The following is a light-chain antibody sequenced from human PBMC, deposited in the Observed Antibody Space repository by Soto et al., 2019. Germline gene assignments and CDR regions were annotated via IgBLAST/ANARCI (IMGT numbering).Light chain of an antibody. CDR2: GAS. J-gene: IGKJ1*01. Sequence: EIVLAESPGTLSLSPGERATLSSRAIQSVSSSYLAWYQQKPGQAPRLLIYGASSRATGIPDRFSGSGSGTDFTLTISRLEPEDFAVYYCQQYGSSPSWTFGQGTKVDIK. CDR1: QSVSSSY. V-gene: IGKV3-20*01. CDR3: QQYGSSPSWT.